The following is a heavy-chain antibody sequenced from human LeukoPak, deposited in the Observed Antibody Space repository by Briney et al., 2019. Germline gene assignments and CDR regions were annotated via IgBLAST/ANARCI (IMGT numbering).Heavy chain of an antibody. J-gene: IGHJ6*03. Sequence: SETLSLTCTVSGGSINNYYWTWIRQPAGKGLEWIGRIYTSGSTNYNPSLKSRVTISVDPSKSQFALKPSSVTAADTAVYYCARGGYEYYYMDVWGKGTTVTVSS. CDR2: IYTSGST. D-gene: IGHD3-16*01. CDR1: GGSINNYY. V-gene: IGHV4-4*07. CDR3: ARGGYEYYYMDV.